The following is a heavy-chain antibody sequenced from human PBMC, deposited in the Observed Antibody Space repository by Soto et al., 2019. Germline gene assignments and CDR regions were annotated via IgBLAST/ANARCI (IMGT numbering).Heavy chain of an antibody. D-gene: IGHD2-15*01. CDR2: IFSNDEK. CDR3: ALLSGYCSGGSCYWFAFDV. J-gene: IGHJ3*01. Sequence: QVTLKESGPVLVKPTETLTLTCTVSGFSLSITRMGVSWIRQPPGKALEWLAQIFSNDEKSYSTSLKSRLSISKDISKSQVVLTMTKMDPVDTATYSCALLSGYCSGGSCYWFAFDVWGQGTMVTISS. V-gene: IGHV2-26*01. CDR1: GFSLSITRMG.